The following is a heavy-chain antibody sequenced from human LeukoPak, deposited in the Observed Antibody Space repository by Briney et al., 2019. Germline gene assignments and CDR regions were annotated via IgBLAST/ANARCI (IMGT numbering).Heavy chain of an antibody. CDR3: ARLGAWIQLSQGYLDL. J-gene: IGHJ2*01. D-gene: IGHD5-18*01. CDR2: IYYYSCIT. V-gene: IGHV4-39*01. Sequence: SETLSLTCTVSGGSISSSTYFWGWIRQPPGKGLEWIGSIYYYSCITYYNPSLKSRVTISVDTSKNEFSLNLSSVTAADTAVYYCARLGAWIQLSQGYLDLWGRGTLVTVSS. CDR1: GGSISSSTYF.